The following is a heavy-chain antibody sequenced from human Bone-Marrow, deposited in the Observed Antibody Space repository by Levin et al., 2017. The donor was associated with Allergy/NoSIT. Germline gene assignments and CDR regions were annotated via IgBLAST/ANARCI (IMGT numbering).Heavy chain of an antibody. CDR2: ISYDGSNK. CDR1: GFTFSSYG. D-gene: IGHD5-18*01. J-gene: IGHJ4*02. Sequence: LSLTCAASGFTFSSYGMHWVRQAPGKGLEWVAVISYDGSNKYYADSVKGRFTISRDNSKNTLYLQMNSLRAEDTAVYYCAKELPSSTAMDWGQGTLVTVSS. V-gene: IGHV3-30*18. CDR3: AKELPSSTAMD.